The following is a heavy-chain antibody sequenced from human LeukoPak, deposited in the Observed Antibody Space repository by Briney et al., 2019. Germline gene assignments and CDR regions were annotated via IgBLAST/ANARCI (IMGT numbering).Heavy chain of an antibody. V-gene: IGHV3-9*01. D-gene: IGHD3-10*01. CDR3: AKAPYGSGSYQEDAFDI. J-gene: IGHJ3*02. Sequence: GGSPRLSCAASGFIFDDYAMHWVRQAPGKGLEWVSGISWNSGSIGYADSVKGRFTISRDNAKNSLYLQMNSLRAEDTALYYCAKAPYGSGSYQEDAFDIWGQGTMVTVSS. CDR2: ISWNSGSI. CDR1: GFIFDDYA.